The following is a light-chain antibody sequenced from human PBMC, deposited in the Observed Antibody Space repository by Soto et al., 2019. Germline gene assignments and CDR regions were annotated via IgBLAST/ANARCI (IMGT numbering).Light chain of an antibody. CDR2: KAS. V-gene: IGKV1-5*03. CDR3: QHYNTYPWT. J-gene: IGKJ1*01. Sequence: DIQMTQPPSTLSASVGARVTLTCRASQTICSWLAWYQQKAGKAPKLLIYKASALESGVPSRLSGSGSGTEFTLTNSSLEPEDFATYYCQHYNTYPWTFGQGTKVEIK. CDR1: QTICSW.